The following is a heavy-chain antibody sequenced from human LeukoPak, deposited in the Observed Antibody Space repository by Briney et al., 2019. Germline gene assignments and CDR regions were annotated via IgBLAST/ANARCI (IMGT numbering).Heavy chain of an antibody. CDR3: AGLLYDYGWGSYRSGWFDP. V-gene: IGHV4-4*08. D-gene: IGHD3-16*02. CDR1: GGSISSYY. J-gene: IGHJ5*02. Sequence: SETLSLTCTVSGGSISSYYWSWIRQPPGKGLEWIGYIYTSGSTNYNPSLKSRVTISVDTSKNQFSLKLSSVTAADTAVAYCAGLLYDYGWGSYRSGWFDPWGQGTLVTVSS. CDR2: IYTSGST.